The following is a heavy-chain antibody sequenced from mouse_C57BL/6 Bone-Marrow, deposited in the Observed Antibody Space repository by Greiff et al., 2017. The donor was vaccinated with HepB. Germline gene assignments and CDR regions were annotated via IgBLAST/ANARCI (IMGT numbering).Heavy chain of an antibody. V-gene: IGHV1-69*01. Sequence: VQLQQPGAELVMPGASVKLSCKASGYTFTSYWMHWVKQRPGQGLEWIGEIDPSDSYTNYNQKFKGKSTLTVDKSSSTAYMQLSSLTSEDSAVYYCACYSNYSYYYAMDYWGQGTSVTVSS. D-gene: IGHD2-5*01. J-gene: IGHJ4*01. CDR1: GYTFTSYW. CDR2: IDPSDSYT. CDR3: ACYSNYSYYYAMDY.